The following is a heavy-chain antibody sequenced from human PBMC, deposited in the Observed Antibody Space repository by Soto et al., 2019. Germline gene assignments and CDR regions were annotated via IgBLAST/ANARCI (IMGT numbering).Heavy chain of an antibody. CDR3: ARRGYCSGGSCYGLRYFDL. D-gene: IGHD2-15*01. J-gene: IGHJ2*01. CDR2: IYYSGST. V-gene: IGHV4-59*01. CDR1: GGSISSYY. Sequence: QVQLQESGPGLVKPSETLSLTCTVSGGSISSYYWSWIRQPPGKGLEWIGYIYYSGSTNYNPSLKSRVTIPVDTSKNQFSLKLSSVTAADTAVYYCARRGYCSGGSCYGLRYFDLWGRGTLVTVSS.